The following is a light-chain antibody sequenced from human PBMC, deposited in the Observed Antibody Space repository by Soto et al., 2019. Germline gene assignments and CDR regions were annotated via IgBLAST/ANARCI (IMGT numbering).Light chain of an antibody. CDR1: SSDVGGYNY. CDR2: DVS. J-gene: IGLJ1*01. CDR3: CSYAGTYTLYV. Sequence: QSALTQPRAVSGSPGQSVTISCTGTSSDVGGYNYVSWYQQHPGKAPKLMIYDVSKRPSGVPDRFSGSKSGNTASLTISGLQAEDEADYSCCSYAGTYTLYVFGTGTKLHVL. V-gene: IGLV2-11*01.